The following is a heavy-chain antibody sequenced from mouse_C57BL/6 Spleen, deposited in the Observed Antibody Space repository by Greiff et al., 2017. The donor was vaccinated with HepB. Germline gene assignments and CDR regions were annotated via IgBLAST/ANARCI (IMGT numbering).Heavy chain of an antibody. D-gene: IGHD1-1*01. J-gene: IGHJ1*03. CDR1: GYTFTSYG. Sequence: VMLVESGAELARPGASVKLSCKASGYTFTSYGISWVKQRTGQGLEWIGEIYPRSGNTYYNEKFKGKATLTADKSSSTAYMELRSLTSEDSAVYFCARGGYYGSSYEWYFDVWGTGTTVTVSS. CDR2: IYPRSGNT. CDR3: ARGGYYGSSYEWYFDV. V-gene: IGHV1-81*01.